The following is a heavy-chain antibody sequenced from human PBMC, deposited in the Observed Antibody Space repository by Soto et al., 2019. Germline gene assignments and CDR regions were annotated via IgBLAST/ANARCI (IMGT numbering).Heavy chain of an antibody. D-gene: IGHD2-15*01. CDR1: GYTFTGHH. Sequence: ASVKVSCKTSGYTFTGHHIHWVRQAPGQGLEWMGWINPISGGTKYREKFQGRVSITRDKSSSTAYMELSSLTSDDSAVYYCAKDGRHCSGGSCPQGHWGQGTMVTVS. CDR3: AKDGRHCSGGSCPQGH. CDR2: INPISGGT. J-gene: IGHJ4*02. V-gene: IGHV1-2*02.